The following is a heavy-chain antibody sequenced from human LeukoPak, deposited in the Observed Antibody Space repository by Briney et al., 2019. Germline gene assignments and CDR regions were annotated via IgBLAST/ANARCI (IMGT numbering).Heavy chain of an antibody. CDR3: ASNGGLGLDY. D-gene: IGHD6-19*01. V-gene: IGHV4-39*07. CDR2: IYYSGST. J-gene: IGHJ4*02. Sequence: SETLSLTCTVSGGSISSSSYYWGWIRQPPGKGLEWIGSIYYSGSTYYNPSPKSRVTISVDTSKNQFSLKLSSVTAADTAVYYCASNGGLGLDYWGQGTLVTVSS. CDR1: GGSISSSSYY.